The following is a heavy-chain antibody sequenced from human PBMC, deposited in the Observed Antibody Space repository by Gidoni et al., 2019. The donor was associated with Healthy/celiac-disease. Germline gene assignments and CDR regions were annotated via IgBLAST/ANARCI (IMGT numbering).Heavy chain of an antibody. Sequence: GLEWIGEINHSGSTNYNPSLKSRVTISVDTSKNQFSLKLSSVTAADTAVYYCARGNSSSWYGYYGMDVWGQGTTVTVSS. V-gene: IGHV4-34*01. CDR3: ARGNSSSWYGYYGMDV. D-gene: IGHD6-13*01. CDR2: INHSGST. J-gene: IGHJ6*02.